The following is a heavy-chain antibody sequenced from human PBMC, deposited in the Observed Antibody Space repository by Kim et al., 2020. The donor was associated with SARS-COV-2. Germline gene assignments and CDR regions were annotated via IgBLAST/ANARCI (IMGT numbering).Heavy chain of an antibody. V-gene: IGHV3-7*01. D-gene: IGHD6-13*01. Sequence: VDSVKGHLPIPRDNAKTSLYLDMKSLRAEDTAVYYCARDFPSSWSGLFDYWGQGTLVTVSS. J-gene: IGHJ4*02. CDR3: ARDFPSSWSGLFDY.